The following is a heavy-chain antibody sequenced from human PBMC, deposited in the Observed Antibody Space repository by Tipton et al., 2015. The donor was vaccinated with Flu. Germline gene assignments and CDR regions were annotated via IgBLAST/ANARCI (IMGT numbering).Heavy chain of an antibody. CDR3: ARERLGEYNTSGYPDS. CDR2: IYAAGDT. Sequence: TLSLTCTASGGSVRSGSYYWTWIRQPAGKGLEWIGRIYAAGDTKYNPSLKSRVTISLDTSKNQFSLRLNSVTAADTAVYYCARERLGEYNTSGYPDSWGQGGLVTVSS. CDR1: GGSVRSGSYY. J-gene: IGHJ4*02. V-gene: IGHV4-61*02. D-gene: IGHD3-22*01.